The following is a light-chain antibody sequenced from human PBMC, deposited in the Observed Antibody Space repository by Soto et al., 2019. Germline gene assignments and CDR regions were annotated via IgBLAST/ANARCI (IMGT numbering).Light chain of an antibody. Sequence: EIVFTQSPGTLSLSPGERATLSCRASQSVSTNLAWYQQKPGQVPSLLIYGESTRASGIPARFSGSGSGTEFTLTIGSLQSEDFAVYYCQQYSSSPSFGQGTRLEIK. J-gene: IGKJ5*01. V-gene: IGKV3-15*01. CDR2: GES. CDR1: QSVSTN. CDR3: QQYSSSPS.